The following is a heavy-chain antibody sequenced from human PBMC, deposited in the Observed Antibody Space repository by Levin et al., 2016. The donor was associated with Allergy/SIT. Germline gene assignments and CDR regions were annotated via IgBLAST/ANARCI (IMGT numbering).Heavy chain of an antibody. CDR3: ARGKKRSGFDY. D-gene: IGHD3-3*01. CDR1: GGTFSNYA. J-gene: IGHJ4*02. V-gene: IGHV1-69*13. Sequence: SVKVSCKASGGTFSNYATTWVRQAPGQGLERMGDINPIFGTANYAQKFQGRVTITADESTSTAYMELSSLRFEDTAVYFCARGKKRSGFDYWGQGTLVTVSS. CDR2: INPIFGTA.